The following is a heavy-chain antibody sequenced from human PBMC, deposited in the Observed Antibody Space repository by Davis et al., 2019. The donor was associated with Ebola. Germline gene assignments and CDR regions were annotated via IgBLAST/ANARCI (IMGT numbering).Heavy chain of an antibody. D-gene: IGHD1-26*01. J-gene: IGHJ6*02. V-gene: IGHV2-26*01. CDR1: GFSLSTSGVG. CDR2: IFSNDEK. CDR3: ARPRGIVGADYYYGMDV. Sequence: SGPTLVKPTQTLTLTCTFSGFSLSTSGVGVGWIRQPPGKALEWLALIFSNDEKSYSTSLKSRLTISKDTSKSQVVLTMTNMDPVDTATYYCARPRGIVGADYYYGMDVWGQGTTVTVSS.